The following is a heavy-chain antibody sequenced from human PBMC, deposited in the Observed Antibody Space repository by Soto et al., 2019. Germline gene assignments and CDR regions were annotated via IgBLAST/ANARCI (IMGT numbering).Heavy chain of an antibody. V-gene: IGHV3-23*01. J-gene: IGHJ3*02. Sequence: PGGSLRLSCVASGLIFTNYAMSRVRQAPGKGLEWVSTISGRRGGRAYYADSVKGRFTISRDNSRNTVYLQMSNLGAEDGAVYYCAKRGRGHQALEGDMDAFDIWGQGTMVTVSS. CDR1: GLIFTNYA. CDR2: ISGRRGGRA. CDR3: AKRGRGHQALEGDMDAFDI. D-gene: IGHD3-16*01.